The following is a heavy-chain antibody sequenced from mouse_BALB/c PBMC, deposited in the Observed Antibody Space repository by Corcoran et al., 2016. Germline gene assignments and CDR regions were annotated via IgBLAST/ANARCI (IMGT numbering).Heavy chain of an antibody. CDR2: INPYNGAT. Sequence: EVQLQQSGPELVKPGASVKISCKASGYSFTGYYMHWVKQSHVKSLEWIGRINPYNGATSYNQNFKDKASLTVDKSSSTAYMELHSLTSEDSAVYYCARDHGTDYVDYWGQGTTLTVSS. CDR1: GYSFTGYY. D-gene: IGHD4-1*01. J-gene: IGHJ2*01. CDR3: ARDHGTDYVDY. V-gene: IGHV1-26*01.